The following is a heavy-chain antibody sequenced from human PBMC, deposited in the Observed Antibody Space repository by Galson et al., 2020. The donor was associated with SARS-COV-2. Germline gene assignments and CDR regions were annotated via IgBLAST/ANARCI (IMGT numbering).Heavy chain of an antibody. CDR2: ISSSSSTI. CDR3: ARYGNGYFQH. D-gene: IGHD3-10*01. Sequence: GESLKISCAASGFTFSSYSMNWVRQAPGKGLEWVSYISSSSSTIYYADSVKGRFTISRDNAKNSLYLQMNSLRAEDTAVYYCARYGNGYFQHWGQGTLVTVSS. CDR1: GFTFSSYS. V-gene: IGHV3-48*04. J-gene: IGHJ1*01.